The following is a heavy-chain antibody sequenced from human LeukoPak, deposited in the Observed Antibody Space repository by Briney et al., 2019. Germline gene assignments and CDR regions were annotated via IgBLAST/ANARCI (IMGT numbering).Heavy chain of an antibody. Sequence: LAGGSLRLSCAASGFTFSSYDMHWVRHATGKGLEWVSGIGTAGEIYYPGSVKGRFTISRENAKNSLYLQMNSLRAGDTAVYYCARAGYSSSWYSRYLDLWGRGTLVTVSS. J-gene: IGHJ2*01. CDR2: IGTAGEI. D-gene: IGHD6-13*01. V-gene: IGHV3-13*01. CDR1: GFTFSSYD. CDR3: ARAGYSSSWYSRYLDL.